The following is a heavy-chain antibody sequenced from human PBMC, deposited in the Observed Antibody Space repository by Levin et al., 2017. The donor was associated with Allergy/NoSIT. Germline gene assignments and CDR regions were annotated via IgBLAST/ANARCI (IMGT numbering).Heavy chain of an antibody. J-gene: IGHJ4*02. V-gene: IGHV3-23*01. CDR3: AKDQNRLLWFGRNQYYFDY. CDR1: GFTFSSYA. D-gene: IGHD3-10*01. Sequence: GGSLRLSCAASGFTFSSYAMSWVRQAPGKGLEWVSAISGSGGSTYYADSVKGRFTISRDNSKNTLYLQMNSLRAEDTAVYYCAKDQNRLLWFGRNQYYFDYWGQGTLVTVSS. CDR2: ISGSGGST.